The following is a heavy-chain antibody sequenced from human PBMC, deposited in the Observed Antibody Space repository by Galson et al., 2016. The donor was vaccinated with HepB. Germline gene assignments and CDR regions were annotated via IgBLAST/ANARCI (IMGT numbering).Heavy chain of an antibody. CDR3: ATSIFRGGPFDP. J-gene: IGHJ5*02. CDR2: INPNSGGT. CDR1: GYTFTAYY. D-gene: IGHD3-10*01. Sequence: SVKVSCKASGYTFTAYYMHWVRQAPGQGLEWMGWINPNSGGTYYAQKFQGRVTVTRDTSISTAYMELSRLKSDDTAVYYCATSIFRGGPFDPWGQGTLVTVSS. V-gene: IGHV1-2*02.